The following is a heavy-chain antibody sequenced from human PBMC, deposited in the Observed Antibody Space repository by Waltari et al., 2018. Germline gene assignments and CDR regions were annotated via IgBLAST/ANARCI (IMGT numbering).Heavy chain of an antibody. V-gene: IGHV4-39*01. Sequence: QLQLQESGPGLVKPSETLSLTCTVSGGSISSSSYYWGWIRQPPGKGLEWIGSIYYSGSTYYNPSLKSRVTISVDTSKNQFSLKLSSVTAADTAVYYCARLPIVEWSHYYMDVWGKGTTVTVSS. D-gene: IGHD3-3*01. J-gene: IGHJ6*03. CDR3: ARLPIVEWSHYYMDV. CDR1: GGSISSSSYY. CDR2: IYYSGST.